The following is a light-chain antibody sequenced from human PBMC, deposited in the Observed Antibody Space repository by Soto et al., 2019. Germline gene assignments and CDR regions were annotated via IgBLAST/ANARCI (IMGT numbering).Light chain of an antibody. V-gene: IGLV1-44*01. J-gene: IGLJ3*02. CDR2: IND. CDR1: NSNIGSNA. CDR3: AAWDDSLNAWV. Sequence: QSVLTQPPSASGTPGQRVTISCSGSNSNIGSNAVNWYQQLPGTAPKLLIYINDQRPSGVPDRFSGSKSGTSASLAISGPQSEDEADYYCAAWDDSLNAWVFGGGTKLTVL.